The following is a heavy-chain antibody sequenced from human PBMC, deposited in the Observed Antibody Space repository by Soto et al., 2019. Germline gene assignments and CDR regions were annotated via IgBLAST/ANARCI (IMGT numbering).Heavy chain of an antibody. CDR3: ARASGTYYDFWSGYRPGEGPYYFNY. J-gene: IGHJ4*02. CDR2: INHSAGT. CDR1: GGSFSGYY. V-gene: IGHV4-34*01. Sequence: SETLSLTCAVYGGSFSGYYWSWIRQPPGKGLEWIGEINHSAGTNYNPSLKSRVTISVDTSKNQFSLKLSSVTAADTAVYYCARASGTYYDFWSGYRPGEGPYYFNYSGQGTLVTVSS. D-gene: IGHD3-3*01.